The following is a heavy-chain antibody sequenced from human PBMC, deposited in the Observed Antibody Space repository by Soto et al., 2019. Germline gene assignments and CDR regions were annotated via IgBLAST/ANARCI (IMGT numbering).Heavy chain of an antibody. CDR2: IIPIFGTA. Sequence: SVRVSCKASGGTFSSYAISWVRQAPGQGLEWIGGIIPIFGTANYAQKFQGRVTITADESTSTAYMELSSLRSEDTAVYYCARDWEAHCSSTSCHKRGFIEYWGQGTLVPGSS. CDR3: ARDWEAHCSSTSCHKRGFIEY. D-gene: IGHD2-2*02. V-gene: IGHV1-69*01. J-gene: IGHJ4*02. CDR1: GGTFSSYA.